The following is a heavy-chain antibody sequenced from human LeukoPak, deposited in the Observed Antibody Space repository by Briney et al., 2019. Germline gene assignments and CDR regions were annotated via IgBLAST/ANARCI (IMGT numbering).Heavy chain of an antibody. CDR2: IYHSGST. Sequence: SETLSLTCAVSGGSISSGGYSWSWIRQPPGKGLGWIGYIYHSGSTYYNPSLKSRVTISVDRSKNQFSLKLSSVTAADTAVYYCARADYYDSSGYGTWFDPWGQGTLVTVSS. CDR3: ARADYYDSSGYGTWFDP. D-gene: IGHD3-22*01. CDR1: GGSISSGGYS. V-gene: IGHV4-30-2*01. J-gene: IGHJ5*02.